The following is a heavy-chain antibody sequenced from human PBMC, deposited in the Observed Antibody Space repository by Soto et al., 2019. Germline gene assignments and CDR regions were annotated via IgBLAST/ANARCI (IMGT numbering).Heavy chain of an antibody. CDR2: IIPIFGTA. J-gene: IGHJ3*02. D-gene: IGHD2-15*01. Sequence: VKVSCKASGGTFSSYAISWVRQAPGQGLEWMGGIIPIFGTANYAQKFQGRVTITADESTSTAYMELSSLRSEDTAVYYCARLVGAATFAAFDIWGQGTMVTVSS. CDR3: ARLVGAATFAAFDI. CDR1: GGTFSSYA. V-gene: IGHV1-69*13.